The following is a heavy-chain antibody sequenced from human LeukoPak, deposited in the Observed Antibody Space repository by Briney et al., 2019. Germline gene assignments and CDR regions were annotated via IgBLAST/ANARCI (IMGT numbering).Heavy chain of an antibody. CDR2: INPNSAGT. D-gene: IGHD6-13*01. CDR3: ARGVKTAAGIYYYYYMDV. Sequence: ASVKVSCKASGYTFTDYYIHWVRQAPGQGLEWMGWINPNSAGTNYAQKFQGRVTMTRDTSISTAYMDLSRLRSDDTALYYCARGVKTAAGIYYYYYMDVWGKGTTVTVSS. V-gene: IGHV1-2*02. CDR1: GYTFTDYY. J-gene: IGHJ6*03.